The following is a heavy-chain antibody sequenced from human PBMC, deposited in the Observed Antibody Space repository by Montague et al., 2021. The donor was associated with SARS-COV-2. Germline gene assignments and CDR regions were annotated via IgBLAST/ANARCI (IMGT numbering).Heavy chain of an antibody. CDR3: ARDRRVWDISGYYYGMDV. CDR2: IYSGGST. J-gene: IGHJ6*02. V-gene: IGHV3-53*04. Sequence: SLRLSCAASGFTVSSNYMRWVRQAPGKGLEWVSVIYSGGSTYYADSVKGRFTISRHNSKNTLYLQMNSLRAEDTAVYYCARDRRVWDISGYYYGMDVWGQGTTVTVSS. CDR1: GFTVSSNY. D-gene: IGHD1-26*01.